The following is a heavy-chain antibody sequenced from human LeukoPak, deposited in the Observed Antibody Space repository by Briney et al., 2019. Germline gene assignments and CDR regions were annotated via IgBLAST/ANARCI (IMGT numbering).Heavy chain of an antibody. D-gene: IGHD2-15*01. CDR3: ARGLVVAATPKLLHGMDV. V-gene: IGHV4-34*01. J-gene: IGHJ6*02. CDR2: INHSGST. CDR1: GGSFSGYY. Sequence: SETLSLTCAVYGGSFSGYYWSWIRQPPGKGLEWIGEINHSGSTNYNPSLKSRVTISVDTSKNQFSLKLSSVTAADTAVYYCARGLVVAATPKLLHGMDVWGQGTTVTVSS.